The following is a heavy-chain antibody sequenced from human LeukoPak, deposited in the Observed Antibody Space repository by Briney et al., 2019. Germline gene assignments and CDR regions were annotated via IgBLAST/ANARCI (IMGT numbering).Heavy chain of an antibody. CDR3: AKDIGGFGELSFDY. Sequence: GGSLRLSCAASGFTFDDYAMHWVRQAPGKGLEWVSGISWNSGSIDYADSVKGRFTISRDNAKNSLYLQMSSLRAEDTALYYCAKDIGGFGELSFDYWGQGTLVTVSS. CDR1: GFTFDDYA. CDR2: ISWNSGSI. D-gene: IGHD3-10*01. V-gene: IGHV3-9*01. J-gene: IGHJ4*02.